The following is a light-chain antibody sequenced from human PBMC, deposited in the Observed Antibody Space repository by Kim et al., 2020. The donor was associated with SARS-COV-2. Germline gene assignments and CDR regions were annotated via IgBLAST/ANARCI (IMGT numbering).Light chain of an antibody. CDR3: YSAADDNWV. CDR2: KDS. V-gene: IGLV3-27*01. Sequence: ASPGQTARITSSGDIRAKRYIRWFQQKPGQAPLLVIYKDSERPSGIPERFSGSSSGTTVTLTISGAQVEDEADYYCYSAADDNWVFGGGTQLTVL. CDR1: IRAKRY. J-gene: IGLJ3*02.